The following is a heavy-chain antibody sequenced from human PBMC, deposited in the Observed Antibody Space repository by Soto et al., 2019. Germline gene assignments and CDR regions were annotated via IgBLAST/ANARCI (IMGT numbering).Heavy chain of an antibody. V-gene: IGHV3-23*01. CDR3: AKVRASYLSASYFYYGLEV. CDR2: ISGSGSSV. Sequence: EVQLLESGGGLVRPEGSLRLSCAASGFTFSHYVLSWVRQAPGGGLEWVSSISGSGSSVYLADSVRGRFAMSRDLSTNTVSLQMNSLTVEDTAIYYCAKVRASYLSASYFYYGLEVWGQGTTVTVSS. J-gene: IGHJ6*02. CDR1: GFTFSHYV. D-gene: IGHD2-21*01.